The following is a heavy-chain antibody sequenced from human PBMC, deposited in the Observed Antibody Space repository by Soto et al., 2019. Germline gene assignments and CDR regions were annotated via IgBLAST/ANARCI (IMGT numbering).Heavy chain of an antibody. CDR2: IWYDGSNK. CDR3: ARGPLSQRYLDY. J-gene: IGHJ4*02. Sequence: QVQLVESGGGVVQPGRSLRLSCAASGFTFSSYGMHWVRQAPGKGLEWVAVIWYDGSNKYYADSVKGRFTISRDNSKNTLYLQMNSLRAEDTAVYYCARGPLSQRYLDYWGQGTLVTVSS. V-gene: IGHV3-33*01. CDR1: GFTFSSYG. D-gene: IGHD2-2*02.